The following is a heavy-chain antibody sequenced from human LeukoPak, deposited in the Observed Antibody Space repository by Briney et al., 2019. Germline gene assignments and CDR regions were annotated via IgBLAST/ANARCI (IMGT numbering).Heavy chain of an antibody. CDR2: ISYDGSNK. CDR3: ANVYGSGSYW. J-gene: IGHJ4*02. Sequence: GGSLRLSCAASGSTFSSYAVHWVRQAPGKGLEWVAVISYDGSNKYYADSVKGRFTISRDNSKNTLYLQMNSLRAEDTAVYYCANVYGSGSYWWGQGTLVTVSS. V-gene: IGHV3-30*04. CDR1: GSTFSSYA. D-gene: IGHD3-10*01.